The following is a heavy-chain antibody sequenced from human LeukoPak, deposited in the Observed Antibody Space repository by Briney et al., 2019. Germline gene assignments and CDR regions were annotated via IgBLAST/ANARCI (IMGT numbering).Heavy chain of an antibody. J-gene: IGHJ6*02. Sequence: SETLSLTCTVSGGSISSSSYYWGWIRQPPGKGLEWIGSIYYSGSTYYNPSLKSRVTISVDTSKNQFSLQLTSVTAADTAIYYCARVRSQWILDGMDVWGQGTTVTVSS. CDR1: GGSISSSSYY. V-gene: IGHV4-39*01. CDR2: IYYSGST. D-gene: IGHD5-18*01. CDR3: ARVRSQWILDGMDV.